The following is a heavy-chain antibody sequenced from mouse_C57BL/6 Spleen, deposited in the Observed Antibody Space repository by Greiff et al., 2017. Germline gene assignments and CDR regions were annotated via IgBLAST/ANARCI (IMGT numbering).Heavy chain of an antibody. CDR3: ARGDFDVDY. CDR2: INPTNGGT. CDR1: GYTFTDYY. J-gene: IGHJ2*01. V-gene: IGHV1-22*01. Sequence: VQLQQSGAELVKPGASVKMSCKASGYTFTDYYMHWVKQSHGKGLEWIGYINPTNGGTSYNEKFKGKATLTVNKASSTAYMELRSLTAEDSSVYYCARGDFDVDYWGQGATLTVAS.